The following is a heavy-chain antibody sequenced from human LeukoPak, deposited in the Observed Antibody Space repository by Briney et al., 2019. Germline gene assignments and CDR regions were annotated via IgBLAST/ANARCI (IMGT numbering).Heavy chain of an antibody. Sequence: SGPTLVNPTQTLTLTCTFSGFSLSTSGMCVSWIRQPPGKALEWLARIDWDDDKYYSTSLKTRLTISKDTSKNQVVLTMSNMHPGDTATYYCARIPPHFVDLVDVWGQGTTVTVSS. V-gene: IGHV2-70*11. CDR2: IDWDDDK. CDR3: ARIPPHFVDLVDV. J-gene: IGHJ6*02. CDR1: GFSLSTSGMC. D-gene: IGHD3/OR15-3a*01.